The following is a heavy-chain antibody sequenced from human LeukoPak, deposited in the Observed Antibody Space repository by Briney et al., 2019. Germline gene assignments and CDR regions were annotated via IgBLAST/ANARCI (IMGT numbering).Heavy chain of an antibody. J-gene: IGHJ4*02. D-gene: IGHD4-23*01. V-gene: IGHV3-21*01. CDR2: ISSSSSYI. CDR1: GFTFSSYS. Sequence: GGSLRLSCAASGFTFSSYSMNWVRQAPGKGLEWVSSISSSSSYIYYADSVKGGVTISRDNAKNSLYLQIDSLRAEDTAVYYCATLYGRGYGGNSYFDYWGQGTLVNVSS. CDR3: ATLYGRGYGGNSYFDY.